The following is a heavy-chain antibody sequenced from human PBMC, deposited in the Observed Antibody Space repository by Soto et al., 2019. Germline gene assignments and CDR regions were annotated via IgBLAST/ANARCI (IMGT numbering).Heavy chain of an antibody. D-gene: IGHD3-16*02. CDR1: GFTFSNAW. J-gene: IGHJ4*02. Sequence: PGGSLRLSCAASGFTFSNAWMNWVRQAPGKGLEWVGRIKSKTDGGTTDYAAPVKGRFTISRDDSKNTLYLQMNSLKTEDTAVYYCTTATSIMITFGGVIVTSKGSFDYWGQGTLVTVSS. CDR2: IKSKTDGGTT. CDR3: TTATSIMITFGGVIVTSKGSFDY. V-gene: IGHV3-15*07.